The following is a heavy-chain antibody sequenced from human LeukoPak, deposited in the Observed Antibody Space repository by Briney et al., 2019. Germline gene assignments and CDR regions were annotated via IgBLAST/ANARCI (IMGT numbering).Heavy chain of an antibody. CDR1: GFTVSSDY. J-gene: IGHJ4*02. CDR2: IYSGGTT. V-gene: IGHV3-66*01. Sequence: GGSLRLSCSASGFTVSSDYMSWVRQAPGKGLAWLSVIYSGGTTYYADSVRGRFTISRDNSKNTVYLQMSSLRVEDTAVYYCTRGGSVPATRSFDYWGQGTLVTVSS. D-gene: IGHD5-24*01. CDR3: TRGGSVPATRSFDY.